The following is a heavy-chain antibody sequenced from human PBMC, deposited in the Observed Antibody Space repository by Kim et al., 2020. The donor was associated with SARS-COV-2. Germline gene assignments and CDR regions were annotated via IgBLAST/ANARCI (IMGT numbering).Heavy chain of an antibody. CDR2: INFDGSST. Sequence: GGSLRLSCAASGFTFSTYWMNWVRQAPGKGLVWVSRINFDGSSTGYADSVKGRFTVSRDNAENTLYLQMNSLRAEDTAVYYCARAMPLYDSSGYYYLWGQGTLVTVSS. J-gene: IGHJ5*02. D-gene: IGHD3-22*01. CDR1: GFTFSTYW. CDR3: ARAMPLYDSSGYYYL. V-gene: IGHV3-74*01.